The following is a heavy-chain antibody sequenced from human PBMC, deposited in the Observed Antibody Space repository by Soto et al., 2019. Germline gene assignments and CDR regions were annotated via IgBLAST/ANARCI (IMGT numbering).Heavy chain of an antibody. CDR3: ARDRSVPYYYYGMDV. J-gene: IGHJ6*02. CDR1: GGSISSYY. CDR2: IYYSGST. Sequence: PSETLSLTCTVSGGSISSYYWSWIRQPPGKGLEWIGYIYYSGSTNYNPSLKSRVTISVGTSKNQFSLKLSSVTAADTAVYYCARDRSVPYYYYGMDVWGQGTTVTVSS. D-gene: IGHD6-25*01. V-gene: IGHV4-59*01.